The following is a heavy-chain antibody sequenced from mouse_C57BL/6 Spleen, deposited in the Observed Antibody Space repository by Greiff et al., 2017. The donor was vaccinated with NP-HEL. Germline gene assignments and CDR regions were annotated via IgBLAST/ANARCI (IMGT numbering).Heavy chain of an antibody. CDR2: IYPGSGST. CDR3: ASRPLPDGGWYFDV. Sequence: QVQLQQPGAELVKPGASVKMSCKASGYTFTSYWITWVKQRPGQGLEWIGDIYPGSGSTNYNEKFKSKATLTVDTSSSTAYMQLSSLTSEDSAVYYCASRPLPDGGWYFDVWGTGTTVTVSS. J-gene: IGHJ1*03. V-gene: IGHV1-55*01. CDR1: GYTFTSYW.